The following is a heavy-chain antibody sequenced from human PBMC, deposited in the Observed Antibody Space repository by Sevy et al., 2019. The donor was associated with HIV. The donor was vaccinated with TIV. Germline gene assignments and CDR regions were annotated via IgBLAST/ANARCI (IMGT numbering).Heavy chain of an antibody. CDR1: GFTFSKYG. Sequence: GGSLRLSCAASGFTFSKYGMHWVRQAPGKGLEWVAVISYDGGNKYYADSVKGRFTISKDNFKNTPYLQMNSLRAEDTTIYYCAKPGKFSGGYLDAFDIWGQGTMVTVSS. D-gene: IGHD1-26*01. J-gene: IGHJ3*02. V-gene: IGHV3-30*18. CDR2: ISYDGGNK. CDR3: AKPGKFSGGYLDAFDI.